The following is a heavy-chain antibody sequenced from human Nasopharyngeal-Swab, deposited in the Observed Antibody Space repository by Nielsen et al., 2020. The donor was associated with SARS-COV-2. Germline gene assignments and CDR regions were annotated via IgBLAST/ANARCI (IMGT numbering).Heavy chain of an antibody. V-gene: IGHV3-33*01. CDR2: IWYDGSNK. J-gene: IGHJ4*02. CDR1: GFTFSSYG. Sequence: GGSLRLSCAASGFTFSSYGMHWVRQAPGKGLEWVAVIWYDGSNKYYADSVKGRFTISRDNSKNTLYLQMNSLRAEDTAVYYCARFLWFGELVSDYWGQGTLVTVSS. CDR3: ARFLWFGELVSDY. D-gene: IGHD3-10*01.